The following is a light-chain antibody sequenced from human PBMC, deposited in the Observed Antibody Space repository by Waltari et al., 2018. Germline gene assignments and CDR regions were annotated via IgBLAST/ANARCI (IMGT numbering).Light chain of an antibody. J-gene: IGKJ4*01. Sequence: EIVMTQSPDSLAVSLGERATINCKSSRSGIYSPNNKNYLSWYQQKPGPPPHLLLYWACTREAGVPRRFSGSGLSPDFTLTIDGLQAEDVALSYCQQYYSSPFTFGGGTKVEIK. CDR3: QQYYSSPFT. V-gene: IGKV4-1*01. CDR1: RSGIYSPNNKNY. CDR2: WAC.